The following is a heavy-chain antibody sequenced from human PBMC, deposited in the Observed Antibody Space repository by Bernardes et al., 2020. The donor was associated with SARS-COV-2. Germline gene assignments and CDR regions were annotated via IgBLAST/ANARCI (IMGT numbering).Heavy chain of an antibody. J-gene: IGHJ6*02. CDR1: GGSISSYY. Sequence: SETLSLTCTVSGGSISSYYWSWIRQPPGKGLEWIGYIYYSGSTNYNPSLKSRVTISVDTSKNQFSLKLSSVTAADTAVYYCARHGGGLTTIPQFLYYYGMDVWGQGTTVTVSS. D-gene: IGHD3-22*01. V-gene: IGHV4-59*08. CDR3: ARHGGGLTTIPQFLYYYGMDV. CDR2: IYYSGST.